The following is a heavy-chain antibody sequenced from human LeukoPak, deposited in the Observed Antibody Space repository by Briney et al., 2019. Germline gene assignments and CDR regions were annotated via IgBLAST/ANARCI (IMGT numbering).Heavy chain of an antibody. CDR3: AMRYSSSWSRSNGFDP. J-gene: IGHJ5*02. Sequence: SETLSLTCAVYGGSFSGYYWSWIRQPPGKGLEWIGEINHSGSTNYNPSLKSRVTISVDTSKNQFSLKLSSVTAADTAVYYCAMRYSSSWSRSNGFDPWGQGTLVTVSS. D-gene: IGHD6-13*01. CDR2: INHSGST. CDR1: GGSFSGYY. V-gene: IGHV4-34*01.